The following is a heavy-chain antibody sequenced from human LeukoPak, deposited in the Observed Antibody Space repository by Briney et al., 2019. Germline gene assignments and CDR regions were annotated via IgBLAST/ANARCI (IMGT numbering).Heavy chain of an antibody. J-gene: IGHJ4*02. CDR1: GGSISSSSYY. CDR2: IYHSGNT. D-gene: IGHD4-17*01. Sequence: SETLSLTCTVSGGSISSSSYYWTWIRQPPGKGLEWIGYIYHSGNTYYNPSLKSRVTISLDRSKKHFSLRLSSVTAADTAVYYCARDKGGGDYAFDYWGQGTLVTVSS. V-gene: IGHV4-30-2*01. CDR3: ARDKGGGDYAFDY.